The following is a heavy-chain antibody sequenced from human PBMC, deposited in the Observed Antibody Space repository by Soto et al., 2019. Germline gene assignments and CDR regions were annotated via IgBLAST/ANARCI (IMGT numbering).Heavy chain of an antibody. V-gene: IGHV4-39*01. CDR1: GGSISSSSYY. Sequence: SETLSLTCTVSGGSISSSSYYWGWIRQPPGKGLEWIGSIYYSGSTYYNPSLKSRVTISVDTSKNQFSLKLSSVTAADTAVYYCARKGALRFLEWLPIGLNYYYGMEVWGQGTTVTVSS. CDR2: IYYSGST. CDR3: ARKGALRFLEWLPIGLNYYYGMEV. J-gene: IGHJ6*02. D-gene: IGHD3-3*01.